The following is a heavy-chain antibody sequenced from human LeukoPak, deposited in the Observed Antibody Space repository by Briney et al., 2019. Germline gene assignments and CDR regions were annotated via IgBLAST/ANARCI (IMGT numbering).Heavy chain of an antibody. V-gene: IGHV1-3*01. D-gene: IGHD6-19*01. CDR1: GYTFTSYA. CDR3: ARDAEYSSGWYGY. Sequence: GASVKVSCKASGYTFTSYATHWVRQAPGQRLEWMGWINAGNGNTKYSQKFQGRVTITRDTSASTAYMELRSLRSDDTAVYYCARDAEYSSGWYGYWGQGTLVTVSS. CDR2: INAGNGNT. J-gene: IGHJ4*02.